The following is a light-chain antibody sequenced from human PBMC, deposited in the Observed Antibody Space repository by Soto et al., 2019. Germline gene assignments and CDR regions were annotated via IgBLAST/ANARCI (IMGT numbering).Light chain of an antibody. Sequence: QSVLTQPASVSGSPGQSIAISCTGTSSDIGGYDYVSWYQQRPGEAPKLMIYEVRYRPSGVSNRFSGSKSGNTASLTISGLQAEDEAVYYCCSYTRTSNHYFFGSGTKVTVL. CDR1: SSDIGGYDY. V-gene: IGLV2-14*01. CDR3: CSYTRTSNHYF. J-gene: IGLJ1*01. CDR2: EVR.